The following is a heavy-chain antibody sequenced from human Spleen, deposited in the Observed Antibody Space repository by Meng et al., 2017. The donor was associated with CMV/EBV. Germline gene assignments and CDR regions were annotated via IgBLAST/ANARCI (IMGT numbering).Heavy chain of an antibody. CDR1: GYTFTGYY. D-gene: IGHD6-13*01. CDR2: INPNSGGT. V-gene: IGHV1-2*02. CDR3: ARGGAGACYNYYYGMDV. J-gene: IGHJ6*02. Sequence: ASVKVSCKASGYTFTGYYMHWVRQAPGQGLEWMGWINPNSGGTKYAQKFQGRVTMTRETSISTAYMELSRLRSDDTAVYYCARGGAGACYNYYYGMDVWGQGTTVTVSS.